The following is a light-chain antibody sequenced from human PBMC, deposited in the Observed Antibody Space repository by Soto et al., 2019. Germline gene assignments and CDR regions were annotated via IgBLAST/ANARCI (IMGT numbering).Light chain of an antibody. CDR1: QNIRSR. V-gene: IGKV1-5*01. CDR2: DAS. CDR3: QQYNRYSLT. J-gene: IGKJ4*01. Sequence: VQMTQSPSTLSASVGDRVTITCRASQNIRSRLAWFQQKPGQAPKLLIYDASNLESGVPSRFSGSGSGTEFALTISGLQPDDFGSYYCQQYNRYSLTFGGGTKVDI.